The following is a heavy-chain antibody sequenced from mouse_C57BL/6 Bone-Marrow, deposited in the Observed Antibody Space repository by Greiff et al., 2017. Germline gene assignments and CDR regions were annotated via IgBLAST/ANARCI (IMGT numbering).Heavy chain of an antibody. D-gene: IGHD6-2*01. J-gene: IGHJ4*01. CDR3: AQRTPLVLEAMDY. CDR1: GYAFSSSW. V-gene: IGHV1-82*01. Sequence: VQLQQSGPELVKPGASVKISCKASGYAFSSSWMNWVKQRPGKGLEWIGRIYPGDGDTNYNGTFKGKATLTAAKSSSTAYMQLSSLTSDDSAVYFCAQRTPLVLEAMDYWCQGTSVTVSS. CDR2: IYPGDGDT.